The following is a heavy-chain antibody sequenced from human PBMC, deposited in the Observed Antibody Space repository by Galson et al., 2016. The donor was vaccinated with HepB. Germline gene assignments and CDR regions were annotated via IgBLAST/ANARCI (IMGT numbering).Heavy chain of an antibody. D-gene: IGHD3-10*01. CDR3: AVAGIRAIVRGGPYKWFDP. J-gene: IGHJ5*02. Sequence: SVKVSCKVSGYTLGELSMHWVRQAPGEGLEWMGGFDPEDGETIYEQRFEGRVTMTEDTSTDTAYMELSSLRSEDTAVYYCAVAGIRAIVRGGPYKWFDPWGQGTLVIVSS. V-gene: IGHV1-24*01. CDR1: GYTLGELS. CDR2: FDPEDGET.